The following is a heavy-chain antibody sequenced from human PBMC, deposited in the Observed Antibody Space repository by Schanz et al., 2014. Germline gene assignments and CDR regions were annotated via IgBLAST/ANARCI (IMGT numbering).Heavy chain of an antibody. V-gene: IGHV3-23*01. J-gene: IGHJ4*02. CDR2: ISGSGAST. CDR3: VSQTGSTDD. Sequence: EVQLLESGGGLVQPGGSLRLSCAASGFTFSSYAMSWVRQAPGKGLEWVSGISGSGASTYYADSVKGRFTIARDNAKSALYLQINNQRAEDTAVYFCVSQTGSTDDWGQGTLXTVSS. CDR1: GFTFSSYA. D-gene: IGHD6-13*01.